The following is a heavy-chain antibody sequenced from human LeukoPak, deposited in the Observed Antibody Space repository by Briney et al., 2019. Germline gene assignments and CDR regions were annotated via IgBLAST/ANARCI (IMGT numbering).Heavy chain of an antibody. D-gene: IGHD7-27*01. J-gene: IGHJ5*02. CDR1: GASFTDYY. Sequence: PSETLSLTCTVSGASFTDYYWSWIRQSPGKGLEWISYIRHSGNSDYNPSLRSRVTTSLDTSKNQFSLNLISVTAADTAVYYCTRGHWGLQSWSQGTLVTVSS. V-gene: IGHV4-59*01. CDR3: TRGHWGLQS. CDR2: IRHSGNS.